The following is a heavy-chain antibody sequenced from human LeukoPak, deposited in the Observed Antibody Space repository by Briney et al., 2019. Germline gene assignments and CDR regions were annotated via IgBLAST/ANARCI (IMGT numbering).Heavy chain of an antibody. CDR2: IYPGDSDT. D-gene: IGHD3-9*01. V-gene: IGHV5-51*01. Sequence: GESLKISCKGSGYSFTSYWIGWVRQMPGKGLEWMGIIYPGDSDTRYSPSFQGQVTISADKSIRTAYLQWSSLKASDTAMYYCARHPTQYYDILTGDAFDIWGQGTMVTVSS. CDR1: GYSFTSYW. CDR3: ARHPTQYYDILTGDAFDI. J-gene: IGHJ3*02.